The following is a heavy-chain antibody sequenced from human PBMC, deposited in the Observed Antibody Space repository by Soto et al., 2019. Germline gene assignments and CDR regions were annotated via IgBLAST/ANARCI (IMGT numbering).Heavy chain of an antibody. Sequence: GGSLRLSCAASGFTFSSYAMSWVRQAPGKGLEWVSAISGSGSSTYYADSVKGRFTISRDNSKNTLYLQMNSLRAEDTAVYYCARGLHSNSSSSASAVVARYYYYYYGMDVWGQGTTVTVSS. CDR2: ISGSGSST. D-gene: IGHD6-6*01. V-gene: IGHV3-23*01. J-gene: IGHJ6*02. CDR3: ARGLHSNSSSSASAVVARYYYYYYGMDV. CDR1: GFTFSSYA.